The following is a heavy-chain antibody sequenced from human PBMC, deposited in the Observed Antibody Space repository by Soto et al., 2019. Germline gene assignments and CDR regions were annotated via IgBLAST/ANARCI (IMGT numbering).Heavy chain of an antibody. Sequence: QVQLQQWGAGLLKPPETLSLICAVSGGSFSGYFWSWIRQSPGKGLEWIGEVSPSGSINYNPSLRSRVTMLVDTSKNQVSLILSSVTAADSGIYYCVRGELGPRLANSGQGTLVTVSS. V-gene: IGHV4-34*01. CDR2: VSPSGSI. J-gene: IGHJ4*02. D-gene: IGHD1-7*01. CDR1: GGSFSGYF. CDR3: VRGELGPRLAN.